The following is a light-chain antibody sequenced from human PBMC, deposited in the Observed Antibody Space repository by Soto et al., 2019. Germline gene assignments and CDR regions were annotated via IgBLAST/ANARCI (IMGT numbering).Light chain of an antibody. V-gene: IGLV3-21*01. CDR1: NIGAKT. Sequence: ELTQPPSVSVAPGKTASLTCGGDNIGAKTVHWYQQKPGQAPVLVISYDSDRPSGITERFSGSNSGNPATLTISRVEAGDEADYYCQVWDTHSDQVVFGGGTKVTVL. J-gene: IGLJ2*01. CDR3: QVWDTHSDQVV. CDR2: YDS.